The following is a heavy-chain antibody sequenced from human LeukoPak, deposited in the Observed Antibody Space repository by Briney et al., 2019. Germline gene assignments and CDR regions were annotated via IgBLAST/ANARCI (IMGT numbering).Heavy chain of an antibody. CDR3: ARLAPRITFGGVIVHDAFDI. J-gene: IGHJ3*02. D-gene: IGHD3-16*02. V-gene: IGHV3-53*01. CDR2: IYSGVST. Sequence: GGSLRLSCAASGFTFSSYSMNWVRQAPGKGLEWVSVIYSGVSTYYADSVKGRFTISRDNSKNTLYLQMNSLRAEDTAVYYCARLAPRITFGGVIVHDAFDIWGQGTMVTVSS. CDR1: GFTFSSYS.